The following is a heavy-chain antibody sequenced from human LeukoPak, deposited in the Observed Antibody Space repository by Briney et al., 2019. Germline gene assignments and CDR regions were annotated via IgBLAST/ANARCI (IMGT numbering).Heavy chain of an antibody. Sequence: ASVKVSCKASGYTFTGYYMHWVRQAPGQGLEWMGWINPNSGGTNYAQKFQGRVTMTRDTSISTAYMELSRLRSDDTAVYYCARERTSIAAAGTLWRYWGQGTLVTVSS. J-gene: IGHJ4*02. CDR3: ARERTSIAAAGTLWRY. CDR2: INPNSGGT. V-gene: IGHV1-2*02. CDR1: GYTFTGYY. D-gene: IGHD6-13*01.